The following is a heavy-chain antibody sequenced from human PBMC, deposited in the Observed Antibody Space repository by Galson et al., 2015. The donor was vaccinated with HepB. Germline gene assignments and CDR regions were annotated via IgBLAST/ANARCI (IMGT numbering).Heavy chain of an antibody. CDR3: VRAYYDYVWGSYRSWRGDY. V-gene: IGHV3-64D*06. CDR1: GFTFSSYA. Sequence: SLRLSCAASGFTFSSYAMHWVRQAPGKGLEYVSAISSNGGSTCYADSVKGRFTISRDNSKNTLYLQMSSLRAEDTAVYYCVRAYYDYVWGSYRSWRGDYWGQGTLVTVSS. CDR2: ISSNGGST. J-gene: IGHJ4*02. D-gene: IGHD3-16*02.